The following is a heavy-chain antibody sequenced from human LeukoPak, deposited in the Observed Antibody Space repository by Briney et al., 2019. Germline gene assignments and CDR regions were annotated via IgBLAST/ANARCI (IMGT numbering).Heavy chain of an antibody. CDR3: ARVGDTAMAY. CDR2: ISSSGTTI. J-gene: IGHJ4*02. Sequence: SGGSLRLSCAASGFTFSNYEMNWVRQAPGKGLEWVSYISSSGTTIYYADSVKGRFTISRDNAKNSLYLQMNSLRAEDTAVYYCARVGDTAMAYWGQGTLVTVSS. CDR1: GFTFSNYE. V-gene: IGHV3-48*03. D-gene: IGHD5-18*01.